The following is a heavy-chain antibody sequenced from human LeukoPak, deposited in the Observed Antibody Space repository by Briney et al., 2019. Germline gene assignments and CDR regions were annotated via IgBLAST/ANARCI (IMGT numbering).Heavy chain of an antibody. CDR2: FTGGGGDT. J-gene: IGHJ4*02. CDR1: GFSFSSYA. CDR3: AKAPLRSCSGAICYPFDY. Sequence: PGGSLTLSCAASGFSFSSYAMSWVRQAPGKRPEWVSVFTGGGGDTYYADSVKGRFNISRDNSKNMLYLQMNSLRAEDAAVYYCAKAPLRSCSGAICYPFDYWGQGTLVNVSS. V-gene: IGHV3-23*01. D-gene: IGHD2-15*01.